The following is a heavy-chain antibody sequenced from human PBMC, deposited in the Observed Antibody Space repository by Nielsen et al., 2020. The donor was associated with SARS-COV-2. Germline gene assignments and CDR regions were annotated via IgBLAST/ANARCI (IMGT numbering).Heavy chain of an antibody. CDR2: ISYDGSKE. J-gene: IGHJ4*02. D-gene: IGHD6-19*01. CDR1: GFTFSDYY. Sequence: GGSLRLSCAASGFTFSDYYMSWIRQAPGKGLEWVTVISYDGSKEYYTDSVRGRFTISRDNSKNTLYLQMNSLRADDTAVYFCANEQWLVPAAYWDQGTLVTVSS. V-gene: IGHV3-30*18. CDR3: ANEQWLVPAAY.